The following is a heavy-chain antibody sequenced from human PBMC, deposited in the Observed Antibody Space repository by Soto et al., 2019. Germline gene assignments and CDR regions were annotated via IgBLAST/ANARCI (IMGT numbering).Heavy chain of an antibody. D-gene: IGHD5-12*01. CDR3: ARAIVVTVGGMDV. CDR2: IYYSGSS. J-gene: IGHJ6*02. Sequence: QVQLQESGPGLVKPSQTLSLTCTVSGGSISNADYYWSWVRQPPGKGLEWIGYIYYSGSSFFNPSLKSRVTMSKETSKNQFSLRLTSVTAADTAVYYCARAIVVTVGGMDVWGRGTTVTVSS. V-gene: IGHV4-30-4*01. CDR1: GGSISNADYY.